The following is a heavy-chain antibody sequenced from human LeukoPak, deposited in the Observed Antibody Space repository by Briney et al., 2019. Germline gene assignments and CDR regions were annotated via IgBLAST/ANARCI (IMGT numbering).Heavy chain of an antibody. CDR2: MNPNSGNT. CDR3: ARENYGDYDFGYGFDY. D-gene: IGHD4-17*01. CDR1: GYTFTSYD. Sequence: GASVKVSCKASGYTFTSYDINWVRQATGQGLEWMGWMNPNSGNTGYAQKLQGRVTMTTDTSTSTAYMELRSLRSDDTAVYYCARENYGDYDFGYGFDYWGQGTLVTVSS. V-gene: IGHV1-8*01. J-gene: IGHJ4*02.